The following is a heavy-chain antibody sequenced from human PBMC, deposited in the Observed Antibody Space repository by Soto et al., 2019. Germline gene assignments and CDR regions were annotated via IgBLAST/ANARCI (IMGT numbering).Heavy chain of an antibody. CDR3: AKTESMALDY. CDR1: GFTFSSYS. V-gene: IGHV3-74*01. D-gene: IGHD6-6*01. CDR2: INSSGSST. Sequence: PGGSLRLSCAASGFTFSSYSMHWVRQAPGKGLVWVSGINSSGSSTSYADSVKGRFTISRDNSKNTLYLQMNSLRAEDTAVYYCAKTESMALDYWGQGTLVTVSS. J-gene: IGHJ4*02.